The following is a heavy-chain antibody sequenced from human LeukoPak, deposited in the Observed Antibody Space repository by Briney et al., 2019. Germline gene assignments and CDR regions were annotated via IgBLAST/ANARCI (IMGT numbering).Heavy chain of an antibody. CDR3: AGERFLEWFNYYYYYGMDV. D-gene: IGHD3-3*01. J-gene: IGHJ6*02. CDR2: IIPILGIA. CDR1: GGTFSSYA. Sequence: SVKVSYKASGGTFSSYAISWVRQAPGQGLEWMGRIIPILGIANYAQKFQGRVTITADKSTSTAYMELSSLRSEDTAVYYCAGERFLEWFNYYYYYGMDVWGQGTTVTVSS. V-gene: IGHV1-69*04.